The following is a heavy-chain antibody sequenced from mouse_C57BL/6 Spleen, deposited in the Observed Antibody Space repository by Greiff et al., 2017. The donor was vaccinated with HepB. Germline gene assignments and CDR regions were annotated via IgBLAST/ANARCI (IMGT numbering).Heavy chain of an antibody. CDR3: ARRTVVADFDY. D-gene: IGHD1-1*01. J-gene: IGHJ2*01. Sequence: EVKLMESGGGLVKPGGSLKLSCAASGFTFSDYGMHWVRQAPEKGLEWVAYISSGSSTIYYADTVKGRFTISRDNAKNTLFLQMTSLRSEDTAMYYCARRTVVADFDYWGQGTTLTVSS. V-gene: IGHV5-17*01. CDR2: ISSGSSTI. CDR1: GFTFSDYG.